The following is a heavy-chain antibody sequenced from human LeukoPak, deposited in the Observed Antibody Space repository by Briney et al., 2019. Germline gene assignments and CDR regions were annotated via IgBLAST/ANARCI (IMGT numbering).Heavy chain of an antibody. J-gene: IGHJ5*01. Sequence: GESLKISCKGSGYSFTTYWIGWVGQMPGKGLEWMGIIYPGDSDTRYSPSFQGRVTISADKSISTAYLQWGSLKASDTAMYYCARHSIDGDWFDSRGQGTLVTVSS. V-gene: IGHV5-51*01. CDR2: IYPGDSDT. CDR3: ARHSIDGDWFDS. CDR1: GYSFTTYW. D-gene: IGHD2/OR15-2a*01.